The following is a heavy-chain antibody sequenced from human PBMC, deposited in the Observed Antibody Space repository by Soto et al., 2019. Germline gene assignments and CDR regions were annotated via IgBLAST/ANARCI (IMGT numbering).Heavy chain of an antibody. V-gene: IGHV4-4*02. D-gene: IGHD3-10*01. CDR2: IYHSGNT. J-gene: IGHJ4*02. Sequence: QVQLQESGPGLVKPSGTLSLTCALSGASIITDNWWSWVRQPPGKEMEWIGEIYHSGNTNFNPSLKSRVTISVDTSKNQFSLTVSSVTAADTAIYYCARASASSKLRGVVINWGQGTLVTFSS. CDR3: ARASASSKLRGVVIN. CDR1: GASIITDNW.